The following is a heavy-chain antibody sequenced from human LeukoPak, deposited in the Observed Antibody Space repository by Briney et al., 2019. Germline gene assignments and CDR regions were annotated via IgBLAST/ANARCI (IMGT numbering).Heavy chain of an antibody. CDR2: VSYDGGSK. CDR3: ARVKGGIAAAGNYFDY. CDR1: GFAFSSYA. V-gene: IGHV3-30-3*01. Sequence: PGGSLRLSCAASGFAFSSYAMHWVRQGPGKGLKWVALVSYDGGSKYYADSVKGRITISRDNSKNILHLQMNSLRTEDTAVYYCARVKGGIAAAGNYFDYWGQGTPVTVSS. J-gene: IGHJ4*02. D-gene: IGHD6-13*01.